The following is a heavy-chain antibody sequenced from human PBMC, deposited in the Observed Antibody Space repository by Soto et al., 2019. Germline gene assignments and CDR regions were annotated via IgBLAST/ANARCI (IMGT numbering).Heavy chain of an antibody. Sequence: SETLSLTCTVSGDSISSSNSHWGWPRQPPGKGLEYIGSVYYGGAIFYSGNIYYNPSLKSRVTISVDTSKNQFSLRLSSVTAADTGVYYCVRYDRINMKPYSPEGFHIWGQGTMVTVSS. CDR1: GDSISSSNSH. V-gene: IGHV4-39*01. CDR3: VRYDRINMKPYSPEGFHI. CDR2: VYYGGAIFYSGNI. J-gene: IGHJ3*02. D-gene: IGHD3-3*02.